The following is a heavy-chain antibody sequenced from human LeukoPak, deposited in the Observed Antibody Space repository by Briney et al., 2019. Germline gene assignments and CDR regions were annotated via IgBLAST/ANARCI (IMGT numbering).Heavy chain of an antibody. CDR2: IYWDGTN. J-gene: IGHJ4*02. CDR1: GFTFSYFA. Sequence: GGSLRLSCVASGFTFSYFATQWVRQAPGKGLEWVAAIYWDGTNYADSGKGRFTISRDNAKNSLYLQMNSLRAEDTAVYYCARVGRLTYYYDSSGPSYFDYWGQGTLVTVSS. D-gene: IGHD3-22*01. CDR3: ARVGRLTYYYDSSGPSYFDY. V-gene: IGHV3-30*12.